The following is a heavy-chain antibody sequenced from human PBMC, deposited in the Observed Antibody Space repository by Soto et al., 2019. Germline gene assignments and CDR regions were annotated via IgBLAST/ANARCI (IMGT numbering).Heavy chain of an antibody. D-gene: IGHD3-3*01. CDR3: AHRATMTIFGLIIDNGIWFDP. CDR2: IYWDGDK. V-gene: IGHV2-5*02. J-gene: IGHJ5*02. CDR1: GFSLSTSGAA. Sequence: QINLIESGPTLVNPTQTLTLTCTFSGFSLSTSGAAVGWVRQPPGRALEWLALIYWDGDKRYNASLGNRLTITKDTSMNQVVFTLTNVDPADTATYYCAHRATMTIFGLIIDNGIWFDPWGQGTRVIVSS.